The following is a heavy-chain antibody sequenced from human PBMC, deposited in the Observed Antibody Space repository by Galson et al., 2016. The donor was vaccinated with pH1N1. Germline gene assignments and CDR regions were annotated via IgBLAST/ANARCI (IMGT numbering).Heavy chain of an antibody. Sequence: PALVKPTQTLTLTCTFSGFSLSTSGVGVGWIRQPPGKALEWLALIYRNDDKRYSPSLKSRLTITKDTSKNQVVLTMTNMDPVDSAKYYCATSRWIEVWAYFDYWGQGSQVTVSS. J-gene: IGHJ4*02. D-gene: IGHD3-16*01. CDR1: GFSLSTSGVG. CDR3: ATSRWIEVWAYFDY. V-gene: IGHV2-5*01. CDR2: IYRNDDK.